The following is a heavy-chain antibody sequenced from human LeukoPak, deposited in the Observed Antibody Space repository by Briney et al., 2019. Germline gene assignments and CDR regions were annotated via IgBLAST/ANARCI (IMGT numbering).Heavy chain of an antibody. J-gene: IGHJ6*03. Sequence: GGSLRLSCAASGFTFSSYGMHWVRQAPGKGLEWVAFIRYDGSNKYYADSVKGRFTISRANSKNTLYLQMNSLRAEDTAVDYCAKVGRGVIRYYYYMDVWGKGTTVTISS. CDR3: AKVGRGVIRYYYYMDV. CDR1: GFTFSSYG. D-gene: IGHD3-10*01. CDR2: IRYDGSNK. V-gene: IGHV3-30*02.